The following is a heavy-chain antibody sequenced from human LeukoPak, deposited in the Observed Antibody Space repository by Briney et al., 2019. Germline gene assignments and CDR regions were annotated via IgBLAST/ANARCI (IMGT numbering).Heavy chain of an antibody. V-gene: IGHV3-30*02. D-gene: IGHD3-22*01. CDR3: AKDDYDSSGYCFDY. Sequence: GGSLRLPCAASGLTFSSYGMHWVRQAPGKGLEGVAFIRYDGSNKYYAHSVKGRFTISRDNSNNTLHLQMNSLRAEDTAVYYCAKDDYDSSGYCFDYWGQGTLVTVSS. CDR2: IRYDGSNK. J-gene: IGHJ4*02. CDR1: GLTFSSYG.